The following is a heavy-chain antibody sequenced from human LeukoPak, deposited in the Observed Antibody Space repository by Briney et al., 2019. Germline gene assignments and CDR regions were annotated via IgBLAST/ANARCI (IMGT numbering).Heavy chain of an antibody. V-gene: IGHV4-34*01. CDR2: INHSGST. J-gene: IGHJ6*04. D-gene: IGHD3-9*01. CDR3: ASSPRGLRYFVFSGMDV. Sequence: KPSETLSLTCAVYGGSFSGYYWSRIRQPPGKGLEWIGEINHSGSTNYNPSLKSRVTISVDTSKNQFSLKLSSVTAADTAVYYCASSPRGLRYFVFSGMDVWGKGTTVTVSS. CDR1: GGSFSGYY.